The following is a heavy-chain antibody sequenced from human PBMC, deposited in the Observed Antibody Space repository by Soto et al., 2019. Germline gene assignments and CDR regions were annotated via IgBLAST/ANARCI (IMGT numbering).Heavy chain of an antibody. CDR1: GDSVSSNSAS. D-gene: IGHD3-3*01. CDR3: AIQPYDFWSGYYTTFDY. J-gene: IGHJ4*02. V-gene: IGHV6-1*01. CDR2: TYYRSKWYN. Sequence: SQTLSLTCAISGDSVSSNSASWNLIRQSPSRGLEWLGRTYYRSKWYNDYAVSVKSRITINPDTSKNQFSLQLNSVTPEDTAVYYCAIQPYDFWSGYYTTFDYWGQGTLVTVYS.